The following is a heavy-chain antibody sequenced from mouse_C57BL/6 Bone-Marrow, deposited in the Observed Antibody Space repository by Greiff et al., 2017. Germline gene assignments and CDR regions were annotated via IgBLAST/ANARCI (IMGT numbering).Heavy chain of an antibody. CDR3: ARWCYWYFDV. J-gene: IGHJ1*03. V-gene: IGHV1-81*01. CDR2: IYPRSGNT. D-gene: IGHD1-1*02. CDR1: GYTFTSYG. Sequence: LVESGAELARPGASVKLSCKASGYTFTSYGISWVKQRTGQGLEWIGEIYPRSGNTYYNEKFKGKDTLTADKSSSTAYMELRSLTSEDSAVYFCARWCYWYFDVWGTGTTVTVSS.